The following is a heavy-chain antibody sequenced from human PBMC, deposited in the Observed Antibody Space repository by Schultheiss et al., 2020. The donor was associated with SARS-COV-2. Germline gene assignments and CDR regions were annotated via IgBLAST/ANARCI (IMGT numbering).Heavy chain of an antibody. CDR2: IYYSGST. J-gene: IGHJ4*02. Sequence: SETLSLTCTVSGGSISSGGYYWSWIRQHPGKGLEWIGYIYYSGSTNYNPSLKSRVTISVDTSKNQFSLKLSSVTAADTAVYYCARARGYCSSTSCYPYYFDYWGQGTLVTVSS. CDR1: GGSISSGGYY. CDR3: ARARGYCSSTSCYPYYFDY. D-gene: IGHD2-2*01. V-gene: IGHV4-61*08.